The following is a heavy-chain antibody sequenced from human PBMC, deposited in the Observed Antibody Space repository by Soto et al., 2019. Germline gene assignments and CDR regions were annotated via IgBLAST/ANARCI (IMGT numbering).Heavy chain of an antibody. D-gene: IGHD1-20*01. V-gene: IGHV3-23*01. CDR1: GFTFSSYA. Sequence: EVPLLESGGGLVQPGGSLRLSCAASGFTFSSYAMNWVRQAPGKGLEWVSVITGSGDATYYADSVKGRFTISRDNSKNALYVQMNSLRAEDTAVYYCAKAVSGYNAPLAHWGQGTRVTVSS. J-gene: IGHJ4*02. CDR2: ITGSGDAT. CDR3: AKAVSGYNAPLAH.